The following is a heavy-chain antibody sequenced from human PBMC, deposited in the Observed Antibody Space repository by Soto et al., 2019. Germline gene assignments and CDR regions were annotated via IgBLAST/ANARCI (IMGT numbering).Heavy chain of an antibody. CDR3: ARDAVVTPTRAGFDI. J-gene: IGHJ3*02. V-gene: IGHV4-31*03. Sequence: QVQLQESGPGLVKPSQTLSLTCTVSGDSISSGGHYWSWIRQHPGKGLEWIGYIYYSGSTYYNPSLKSRVTMSVDTSKNQFSLKLSSVTAADTAVYYCARDAVVTPTRAGFDIWGQGTMVTVSS. D-gene: IGHD2-21*02. CDR2: IYYSGST. CDR1: GDSISSGGHY.